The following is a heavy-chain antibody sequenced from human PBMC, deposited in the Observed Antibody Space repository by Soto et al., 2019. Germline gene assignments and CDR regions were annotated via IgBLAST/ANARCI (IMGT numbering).Heavy chain of an antibody. CDR1: GDSVISDHYY. CDR2: MHYTGET. Sequence: QLQLQESGPGLVQPSETLSLTCTVSGDSVISDHYYWAWIRQPPGKGLEWIGNMHYTGETYQNPSLRSRVTICVDTSENQVSLKLTSVTAAETAMYYCARQGGNKFDYWGQGTLVTVSS. V-gene: IGHV4-39*01. J-gene: IGHJ4*02. CDR3: ARQGGNKFDY. D-gene: IGHD3-16*01.